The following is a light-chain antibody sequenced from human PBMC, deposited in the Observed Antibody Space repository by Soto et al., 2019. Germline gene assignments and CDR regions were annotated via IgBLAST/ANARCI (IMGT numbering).Light chain of an antibody. CDR2: GAS. CDR3: QQCNNWPPGGYT. Sequence: EIVMTQSPATLSVSPGERATLSCRASQSVSSNLAWYQQKPGQAPRLLIYGASTRATGIPARFSGSGSGTEFTLTISSLQSEDFAVYYCQQCNNWPPGGYTFGQGTKLEIK. J-gene: IGKJ2*01. V-gene: IGKV3-15*01. CDR1: QSVSSN.